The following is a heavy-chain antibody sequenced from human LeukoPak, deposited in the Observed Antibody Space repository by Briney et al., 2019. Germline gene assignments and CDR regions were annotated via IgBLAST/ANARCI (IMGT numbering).Heavy chain of an antibody. CDR2: IYSGGGT. D-gene: IGHD3-9*01. CDR3: ASSRVLGYYDILTGYSYFDY. V-gene: IGHV3-66*01. Sequence: PGGSLRLSCAASGFTVSSNHMNWVRQAAGKGLEWVSVIYSGGGTYYADSVKGRFTISRDNSKNTLYLQMNSLRAEDTAVYYCASSRVLGYYDILTGYSYFDYWGQGTLVTVSS. J-gene: IGHJ4*02. CDR1: GFTVSSNH.